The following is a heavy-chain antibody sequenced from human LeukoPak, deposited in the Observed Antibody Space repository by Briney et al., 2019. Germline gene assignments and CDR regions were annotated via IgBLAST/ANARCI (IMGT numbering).Heavy chain of an antibody. J-gene: IGHJ4*02. CDR2: INNSGST. V-gene: IGHV4-34*01. D-gene: IGHD3-16*01. CDR3: ARGYNRGSYYNY. CDR1: GGSFSGNY. Sequence: SETLSLTCVVYGGSFSGNYWSWIRQPPGKGLEWIGEINNSGSTNYNPPLKSRVTISVDTSRNQFSLKLSSVTAADTAVYYCARGYNRGSYYNYWGQGTLVTVSS.